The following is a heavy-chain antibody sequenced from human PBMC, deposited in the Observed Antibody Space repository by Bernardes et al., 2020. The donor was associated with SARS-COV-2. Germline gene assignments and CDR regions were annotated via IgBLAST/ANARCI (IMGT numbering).Heavy chain of an antibody. CDR3: AISSGWFNWFDP. CDR1: GGSINSVGYY. J-gene: IGHJ5*02. V-gene: IGHV4-31*03. D-gene: IGHD6-13*01. CDR2: ISYRGTT. Sequence: SETLSLTCTVSGGSINSVGYYWTWLLQHPGKGLEWIGYISYRGTTYYNPSLKSRGTISLDTSKNQFSLKLSSVTAADTAVYYCAISSGWFNWFDPWGQGTLVTVSS.